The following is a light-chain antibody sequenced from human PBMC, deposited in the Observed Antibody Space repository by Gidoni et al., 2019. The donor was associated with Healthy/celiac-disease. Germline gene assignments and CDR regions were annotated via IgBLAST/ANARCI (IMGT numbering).Light chain of an antibody. CDR2: EGS. CDR3: CSYADSSTSWV. Sequence: SALSQPAPVSGSPGPSITISCTATSSDVGNYNLVSWYQQQPGKAPKLMLYEGSKRHSGVANRVSGSKSGNTATLTITGLQAEDEAEYYCCSYADSSTSWVFGGGTKLTVL. V-gene: IGLV2-23*01. J-gene: IGLJ3*02. CDR1: SSDVGNYNL.